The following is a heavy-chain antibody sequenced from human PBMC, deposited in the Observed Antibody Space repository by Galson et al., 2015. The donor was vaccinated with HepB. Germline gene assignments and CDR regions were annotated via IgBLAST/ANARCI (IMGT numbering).Heavy chain of an antibody. Sequence: SLRLSCAASGFTFSSYEMNWVRQAPGKGLEWVSYISSSGSTIYYADSVKGRFTISRDNAKNSLYLQMNSLRAEDTAVYYCARNKQWRFYFDYWGQGTLVTVSS. V-gene: IGHV3-48*03. J-gene: IGHJ4*02. CDR1: GFTFSSYE. CDR2: ISSSGSTI. D-gene: IGHD6-19*01. CDR3: ARNKQWRFYFDY.